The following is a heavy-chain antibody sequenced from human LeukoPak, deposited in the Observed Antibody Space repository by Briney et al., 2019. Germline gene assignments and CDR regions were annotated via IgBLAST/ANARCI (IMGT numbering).Heavy chain of an antibody. CDR2: IYYSGST. V-gene: IGHV4-59*12. Sequence: SETLSLTCTVSGGSISSYYWSWIRQPPGKGLEWIGYIYYSGSTNYNPSLKSRVTISVDTSKNQFSLKLSSVTAADTAVYYCAEAYCGGDCYSEFGYYYYGMDVWGQGTTVTVSS. CDR1: GGSISSYY. J-gene: IGHJ6*02. D-gene: IGHD2-21*02. CDR3: AEAYCGGDCYSEFGYYYYGMDV.